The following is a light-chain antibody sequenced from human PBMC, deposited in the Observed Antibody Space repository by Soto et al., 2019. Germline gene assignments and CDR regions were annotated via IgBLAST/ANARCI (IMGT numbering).Light chain of an antibody. V-gene: IGKV1-33*01. CDR3: QQFDNVPIT. J-gene: IGKJ5*01. CDR2: DAS. Sequence: DIQMTQSRSSLSASVGDRVTITCQASQDISNYLNWYQQKPGKAPKLLIYDASNLKTGVPSRFSGSGSGTDFTFTISSLQPEDIATYYCQQFDNVPITFGQGTRLEIK. CDR1: QDISNY.